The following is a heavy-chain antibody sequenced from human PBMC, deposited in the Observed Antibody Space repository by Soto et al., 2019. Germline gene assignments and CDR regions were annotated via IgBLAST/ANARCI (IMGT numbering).Heavy chain of an antibody. J-gene: IGHJ1*01. Sequence: QVQLVESGGGVVQPGTSLRVSCVGSGFTFRSYAIHWVRQPPGKGLEWVALTSYDGSDKYYGDSVRGRFTISRDNSRNTVDLQMDSLRLEDTALYYCARWGTTGGLDVWGQGTLVSVSS. CDR3: ARWGTTGGLDV. D-gene: IGHD3-16*01. V-gene: IGHV3-30*04. CDR2: TSYDGSDK. CDR1: GFTFRSYA.